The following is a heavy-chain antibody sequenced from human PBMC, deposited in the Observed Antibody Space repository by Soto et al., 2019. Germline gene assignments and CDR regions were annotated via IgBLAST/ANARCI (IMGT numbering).Heavy chain of an antibody. J-gene: IGHJ6*02. V-gene: IGHV2-5*02. CDR2: LYWDDDK. CDR1: GLSLRTTGVG. Sequence: QVTLKESGPTLVKPTQTLTLTCNVSGLSLRTTGVGVGWVRQPPGKALEWLALLYWDDDKRYSPSLRSRLTIAKDISEKQVVLTMPNMDTVDTATYYCVQSRCGGDCLEIYSSHAYNGLDVWGQGTTVTVSS. CDR3: VQSRCGGDCLEIYSSHAYNGLDV. D-gene: IGHD2-21*02.